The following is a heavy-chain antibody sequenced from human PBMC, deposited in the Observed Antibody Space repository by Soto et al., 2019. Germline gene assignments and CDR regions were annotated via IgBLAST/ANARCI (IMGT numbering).Heavy chain of an antibody. V-gene: IGHV4-59*08. Sequence: SETLSLTCTVSGGSIISYYWTWILQPPGKEPEWIAYIYYTGSTSYNPSLKSRVTISLDTSKNQFSLNLYSVTAADTAMYYCARHDYGDGFSYWGQGTPVTVSS. CDR1: GGSIISYY. J-gene: IGHJ4*02. CDR2: IYYTGST. CDR3: ARHDYGDGFSY. D-gene: IGHD4-17*01.